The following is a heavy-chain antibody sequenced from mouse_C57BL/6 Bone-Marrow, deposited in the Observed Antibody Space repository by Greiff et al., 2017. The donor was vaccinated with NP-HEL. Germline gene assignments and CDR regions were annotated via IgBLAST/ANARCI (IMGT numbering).Heavy chain of an antibody. CDR3: ARGKRAMDFDV. CDR1: GYTFTSYW. J-gene: IGHJ1*03. CDR2: IHPNSGST. Sequence: QVQLQQPGAELVKPGASVKLSCKASGYTFTSYWMHWVKQRPGQGLEWIGMIHPNSGSTNYNEKFKSKATLTVDNSSSTAYMQLSSLTSEDSAVYYCARGKRAMDFDVWGTGTTVTVSS. D-gene: IGHD1-1*02. V-gene: IGHV1-64*01.